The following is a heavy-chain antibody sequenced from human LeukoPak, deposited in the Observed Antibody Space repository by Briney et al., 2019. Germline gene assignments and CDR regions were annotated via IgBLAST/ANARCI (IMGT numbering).Heavy chain of an antibody. CDR2: INPNSGGT. CDR1: GYTLTELS. D-gene: IGHD1-26*01. V-gene: IGHV1-2*02. J-gene: IGHJ6*02. Sequence: GASVKVSCKVSGYTLTELSMHWVRQAPGQGLEWMGWINPNSGGTNYAQKFQGRVTMTRDTSISTAYMELSRLRSDDTAVYYCARADSGHYYYGMDVWGQGTTVTVSS. CDR3: ARADSGHYYYGMDV.